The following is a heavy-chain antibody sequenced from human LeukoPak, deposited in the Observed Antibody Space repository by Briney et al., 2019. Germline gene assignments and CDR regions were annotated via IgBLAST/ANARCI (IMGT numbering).Heavy chain of an antibody. D-gene: IGHD3-10*01. V-gene: IGHV1-46*01. CDR1: GYTFTNYY. Sequence: GASVKVSCKASGYTFTNYYLHWVRQAPGQGLEWMAMINPGGGSTTYAQKFQGRVTMTRDTSTSTVYMELSSLRYEDTAVYYWARAMVRGLSNPFDSWGQGTLVTVSS. CDR2: INPGGGST. J-gene: IGHJ4*02. CDR3: ARAMVRGLSNPFDS.